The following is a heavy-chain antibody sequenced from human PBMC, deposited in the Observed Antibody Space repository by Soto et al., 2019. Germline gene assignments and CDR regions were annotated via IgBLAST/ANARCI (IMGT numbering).Heavy chain of an antibody. J-gene: IGHJ4*02. CDR3: ARDFIVGAPDYFDY. CDR1: GFTFSDYP. Sequence: GESLKISCAASGFTFSDYPMHWVRQAPGKGLEWVAVISYDGRVKYYVDSVKGRFTISRDDSKNTLYLQMNSLRVDDTAVYYCARDFIVGAPDYFDYWGQGTLVTVSS. V-gene: IGHV3-30*04. CDR2: ISYDGRVK. D-gene: IGHD1-26*01.